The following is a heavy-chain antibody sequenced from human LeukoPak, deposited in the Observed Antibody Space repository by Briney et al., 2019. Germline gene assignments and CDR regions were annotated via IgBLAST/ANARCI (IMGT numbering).Heavy chain of an antibody. CDR3: ARGNILTGYDC. Sequence: QPGGSLRLSCAASGFIFSSYDMHWVRQATGKGLEWVSAIGIAGDTYYSGSVKGRFTISRENAKNFLYLQMNSLRAGDTAVYYCARGNILTGYDCWGQGTLVTVSS. CDR1: GFIFSSYD. J-gene: IGHJ4*02. D-gene: IGHD3-9*01. V-gene: IGHV3-13*04. CDR2: IGIAGDT.